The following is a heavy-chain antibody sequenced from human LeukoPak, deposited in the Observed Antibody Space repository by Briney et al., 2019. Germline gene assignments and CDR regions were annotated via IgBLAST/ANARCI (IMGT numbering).Heavy chain of an antibody. V-gene: IGHV1-46*01. CDR2: INPSGGST. CDR1: GYTFTSYY. D-gene: IGHD6-19*01. Sequence: GASVKVSCKASGYTFTSYYMHWVRQAPGQGLEWMGIINPSGGSTSYAQKFQGRVTMTRDTSTSTVYMELSSLRSEDTAVYYCASEYSSGWSGEKRFDYWGQGILVTVSS. CDR3: ASEYSSGWSGEKRFDY. J-gene: IGHJ4*02.